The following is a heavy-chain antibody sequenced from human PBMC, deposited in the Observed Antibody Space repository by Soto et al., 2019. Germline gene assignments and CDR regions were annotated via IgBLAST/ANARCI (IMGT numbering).Heavy chain of an antibody. D-gene: IGHD3-16*01. CDR1: GYSFTSYG. J-gene: IGHJ6*02. Sequence: GASVKVSCKTSGYSFTSYGIGWVRQAPGQGLEWMGWISPYNGNTYYAQKFQGRVTMTTDTSTNTVYMELRSLRSDDTAVYYCARGLYVSSHYYGMDVWGQGTTVTVSS. V-gene: IGHV1-18*01. CDR2: ISPYNGNT. CDR3: ARGLYVSSHYYGMDV.